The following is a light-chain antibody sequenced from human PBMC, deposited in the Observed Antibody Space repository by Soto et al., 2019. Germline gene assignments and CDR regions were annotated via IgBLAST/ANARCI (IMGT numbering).Light chain of an antibody. J-gene: IGKJ4*01. CDR3: QQYNTNSIA. Sequence: IQMTQSPSTLSASVGDRVTIACRASQSINTWLAWYQQKPGKAPKLLIYKASSLESGVPSRFSGSGFGTEFTLTISSLQPDDFATYYCQQYNTNSIAFGGGTKVEIK. CDR2: KAS. V-gene: IGKV1-5*03. CDR1: QSINTW.